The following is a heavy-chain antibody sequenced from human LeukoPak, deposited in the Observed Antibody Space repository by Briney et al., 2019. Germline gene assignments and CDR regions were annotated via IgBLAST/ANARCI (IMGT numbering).Heavy chain of an antibody. J-gene: IGHJ6*02. CDR3: ASPYCSGGSCYGMDV. V-gene: IGHV1-46*01. D-gene: IGHD2-15*01. Sequence: ASVKVSCKASGYTFTSYDINWVRQATGQGLEWMGIINPSGGSTSYAQKFQGRVTMTRDTSTSTVYMELSSLRSEDTAVYYCASPYCSGGSCYGMDVWGQGTTVIVSS. CDR2: INPSGGST. CDR1: GYTFTSYD.